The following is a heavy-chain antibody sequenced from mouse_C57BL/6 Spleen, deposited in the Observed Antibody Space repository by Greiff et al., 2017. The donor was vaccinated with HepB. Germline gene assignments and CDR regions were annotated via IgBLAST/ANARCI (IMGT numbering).Heavy chain of an antibody. CDR1: GYTFTDYN. D-gene: IGHD1-1*01. Sequence: VQLKESGPELVKPGASVKMSCKASGYTFTDYNMHWVKQSHGKSLEWIGYINPNNGGTSYNQKFKGKATLTVNKSSSTAYMELRSLTSEDSAVYYCARSSYPWYFDVWGTGTTVTVSS. J-gene: IGHJ1*03. CDR3: ARSSYPWYFDV. V-gene: IGHV1-22*01. CDR2: INPNNGGT.